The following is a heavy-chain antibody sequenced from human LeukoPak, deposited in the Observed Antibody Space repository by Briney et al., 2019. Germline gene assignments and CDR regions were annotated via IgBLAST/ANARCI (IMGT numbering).Heavy chain of an antibody. CDR2: IIPIFGTT. J-gene: IGHJ6*02. CDR3: ARAYSVEQWLANYYYYGMDV. D-gene: IGHD6-19*01. CDR1: GGTFSSYA. Sequence: SVKVSCKVSGGTFSSYAIDWVRQAPGQALEWMGGIIPIFGTTNYAQRFQGRITITAVESMRTAYMELSSLRSEDTAVYYCARAYSVEQWLANYYYYGMDVWGQGTTVTVSS. V-gene: IGHV1-69*13.